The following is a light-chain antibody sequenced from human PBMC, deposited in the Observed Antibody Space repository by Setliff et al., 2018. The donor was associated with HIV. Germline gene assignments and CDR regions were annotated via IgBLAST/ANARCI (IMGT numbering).Light chain of an antibody. Sequence: SALTQPASVSGSPGQSITISCTGTSSDVGGYNYVSWYRQRPGRAPELMIYDVTNRPSGVSYRFSGSKSGNTASLTISGLQAEDEADYYCSSYTSSSSLLYVFGTGTRSPS. CDR3: SSYTSSSSLLYV. CDR1: SSDVGGYNY. V-gene: IGLV2-14*03. CDR2: DVT. J-gene: IGLJ1*01.